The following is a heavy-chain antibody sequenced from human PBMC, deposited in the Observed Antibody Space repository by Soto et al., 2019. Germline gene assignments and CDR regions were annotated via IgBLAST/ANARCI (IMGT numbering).Heavy chain of an antibody. CDR1: GFTFSSYG. J-gene: IGHJ5*02. CDR3: AKDQLAVAGGWFDP. CDR2: ISYDGSNK. V-gene: IGHV3-30*18. D-gene: IGHD6-19*01. Sequence: GGSLRLSCAASGFTFSSYGMHWVRQAPGKGLEWVAVISYDGSNKYYADSVKGRFTISRDNSKNTLYLQMNSLRAEDTAVYYCAKDQLAVAGGWFDPWGQGTLVTVSS.